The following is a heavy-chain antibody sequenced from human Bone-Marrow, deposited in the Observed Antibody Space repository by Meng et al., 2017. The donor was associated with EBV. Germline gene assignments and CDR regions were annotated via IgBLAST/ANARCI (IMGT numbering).Heavy chain of an antibody. CDR1: GDSISSFYY. Sequence: RPGQVQPSETLSLTCTVSGDSISSFYYWGWIRQPPGRGLEWIGSVHYTGSTYYSPSLKSRVPVSVDTSKNQFSLRLTSVTAADTAVYYCARPFPSWQSPRLDPFGAWGQGTLVTVSS. D-gene: IGHD6-19*01. V-gene: IGHV4-39*01. CDR2: VHYTGST. J-gene: IGHJ5*02. CDR3: ARPFPSWQSPRLDPFGA.